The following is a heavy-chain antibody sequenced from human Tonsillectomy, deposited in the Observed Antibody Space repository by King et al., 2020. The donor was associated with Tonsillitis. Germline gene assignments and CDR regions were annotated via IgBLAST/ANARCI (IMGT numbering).Heavy chain of an antibody. CDR2: IKSKTDGGTT. J-gene: IGHJ3*02. Sequence: VQLVESGGGLVKPGGSLRLSCAASGFTFSNAWMSWVRHAPGKGLEWVGRIKSKTDGGTTDYAAPVKGRFTISRDDSKNTLYLQMNSLKTEDTAVYYCTVGGYPIAFDIWGQGTMVTVSS. D-gene: IGHD5-18*01. CDR1: GFTFSNAW. V-gene: IGHV3-15*01. CDR3: TVGGYPIAFDI.